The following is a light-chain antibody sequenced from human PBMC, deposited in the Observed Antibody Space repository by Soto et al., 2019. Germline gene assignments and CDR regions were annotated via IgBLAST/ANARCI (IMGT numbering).Light chain of an antibody. CDR2: AAS. CDR3: QQTTSFPLT. J-gene: IGKJ4*01. V-gene: IGKV1-12*01. Sequence: DIQVTQSPSSVSASVGDRVTITCRASQGITSWLAWYQQKQGRAPKLLIYAASSLQSGVPSRFSGSGSETDFALTISSLQPEDFATYYCQQTTSFPLTFGGGTKVEIK. CDR1: QGITSW.